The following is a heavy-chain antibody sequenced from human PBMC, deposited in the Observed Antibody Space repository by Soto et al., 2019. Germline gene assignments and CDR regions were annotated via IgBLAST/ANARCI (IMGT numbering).Heavy chain of an antibody. V-gene: IGHV1-18*01. J-gene: IGHJ4*02. CDR3: ARDLVAQILDY. D-gene: IGHD2-15*01. Sequence: QVQLVQSGAEVKKPGASVKVSCKASGYTFISYGISWVRQAPGQGLEWMGWISGYNGNTKYAQKLQGRVTMTTDTATSTDIMELSSLTYDATAEYYCARDLVAQILDYWGQGTLVTVSS. CDR1: GYTFISYG. CDR2: ISGYNGNT.